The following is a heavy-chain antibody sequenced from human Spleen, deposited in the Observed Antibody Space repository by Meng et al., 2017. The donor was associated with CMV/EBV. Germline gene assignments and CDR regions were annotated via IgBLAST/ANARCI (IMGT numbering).Heavy chain of an antibody. Sequence: TCTGSGGSISSADHYWSWIRQPPGKGLEWIGSFSFSGGTRNNPSLESRIAISVDTSRNQFSLELRAVTAKDAAVYFCVRGVGYNFNYWGQGTLVTVSS. CDR3: VRGVGYNFNY. CDR2: FSFSGGT. D-gene: IGHD5-24*01. CDR1: GGSISSADHY. J-gene: IGHJ4*02. V-gene: IGHV4-30-4*08.